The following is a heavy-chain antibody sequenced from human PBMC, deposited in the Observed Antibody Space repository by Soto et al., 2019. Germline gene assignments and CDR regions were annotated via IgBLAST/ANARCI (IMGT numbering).Heavy chain of an antibody. CDR2: ISYDGSNK. D-gene: IGHD1-20*01. CDR1: GFTFSSYA. V-gene: IGHV3-30-3*01. Sequence: GGSLRLSCAASGFTFSSYAMHWVRQAPGKGLEWVAVISYDGSNKYYADSVKGRFTISRDNSKNTLYLQMNSLRAEDTAVYYCARGLITGTRYYYYYYGMDVWGQGTTVTVS. J-gene: IGHJ6*02. CDR3: ARGLITGTRYYYYYYGMDV.